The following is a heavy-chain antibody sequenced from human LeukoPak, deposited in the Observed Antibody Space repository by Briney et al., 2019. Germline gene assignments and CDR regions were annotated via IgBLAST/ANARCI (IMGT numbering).Heavy chain of an antibody. J-gene: IGHJ4*02. CDR1: GYTCTSYD. CDR2: MNPNSGNT. CDR3: ARGLYCSGTSCSDY. Sequence: ASVKVSCKASGYTCTSYDINWVRQATGQGLEWMGWMNPNSGNTGYAQKFQGRVTMTRNTSISTAYMELSSLRSEDTAVYYCARGLYCSGTSCSDYWGQGTLVTVSS. V-gene: IGHV1-8*01. D-gene: IGHD2-2*01.